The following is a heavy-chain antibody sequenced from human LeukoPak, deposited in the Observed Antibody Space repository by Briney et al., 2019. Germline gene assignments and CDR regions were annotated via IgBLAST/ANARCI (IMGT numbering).Heavy chain of an antibody. J-gene: IGHJ4*02. CDR2: ISYDRSNQ. V-gene: IGHV3-30*18. Sequence: GGSLRLSCAASGFTFRNYGMHWGRRAPGKGRRWVALISYDRSNQYFADSVKGRFTISRDNSTNTLYLQMHSLRAEDTAVYYCAKDNVAAAGRYFDYWGQGTLVTVSS. CDR1: GFTFRNYG. CDR3: AKDNVAAAGRYFDY. D-gene: IGHD6-13*01.